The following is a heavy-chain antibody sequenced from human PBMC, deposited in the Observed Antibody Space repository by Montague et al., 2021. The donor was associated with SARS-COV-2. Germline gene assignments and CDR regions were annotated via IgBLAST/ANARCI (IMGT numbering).Heavy chain of an antibody. D-gene: IGHD1-26*01. CDR1: GDSVSSDF. CDR2: VYYSRSS. V-gene: IGHV4-59*02. CDR3: ERDPAPSGSGTCYDY. J-gene: IGHJ4*02. Sequence: SETLSLTCTVSGDSVSSDFWNWIRQPQGKGLEWIGYVYYSRSSSYNPSLRGRVSVAVDTSTTQFYLRLSTVTAAATAMYYCERDPAPSGSGTCYDYWGQGTLVTVSS.